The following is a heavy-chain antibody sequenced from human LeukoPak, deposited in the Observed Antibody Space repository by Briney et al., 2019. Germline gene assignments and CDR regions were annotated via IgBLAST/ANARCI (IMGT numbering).Heavy chain of an antibody. CDR3: ARSEGDNWNDRFDY. Sequence: SQTLSLTCAISGDSVSSNSVSWNWIRQSPSRGLEWLGRTYYRSEWHNYYPVAAKGRVTIDADTSKNQFSLQLNSVTPDDTAVYYCARSEGDNWNDRFDYWGQGTLVTVSS. J-gene: IGHJ4*02. V-gene: IGHV6-1*01. D-gene: IGHD1-1*01. CDR2: TYYRSEWHN. CDR1: GDSVSSNSVS.